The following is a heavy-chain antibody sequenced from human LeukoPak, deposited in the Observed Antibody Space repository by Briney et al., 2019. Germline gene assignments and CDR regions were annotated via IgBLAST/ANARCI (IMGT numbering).Heavy chain of an antibody. V-gene: IGHV3-21*01. CDR1: GFTFSSSS. J-gene: IGHJ4*02. Sequence: GGSLRLSCAASGFTFSSSSMNWVRQAPGKGLEWVSSISSSSSYIYYADSVKGRFTISRDNAKNSLYLQMNSLRAEDTAVYYCARDRETYYYGSGSYYPDYWGQGTLVTVSS. CDR3: ARDRETYYYGSGSYYPDY. D-gene: IGHD3-10*01. CDR2: ISSSSSYI.